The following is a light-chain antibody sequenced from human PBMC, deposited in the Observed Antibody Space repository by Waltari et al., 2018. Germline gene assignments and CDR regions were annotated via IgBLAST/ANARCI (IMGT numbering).Light chain of an antibody. CDR2: ATS. V-gene: IGKV1-39*01. Sequence: DIQMTQSPSSLSASVGDRVPLTCRASQTVRRFLNWYLPKPGKAPVLLVYATSNLRGGVPSRFSGSGSGTNFTLTISSLQPEDFGTYYCEQTYSVPPFTFGPGTRVDV. CDR3: EQTYSVPPFT. J-gene: IGKJ3*01. CDR1: QTVRRF.